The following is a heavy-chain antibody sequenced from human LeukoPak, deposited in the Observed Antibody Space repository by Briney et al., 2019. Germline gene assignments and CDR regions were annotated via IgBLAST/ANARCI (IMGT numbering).Heavy chain of an antibody. CDR3: ARVGGSSTYYFDY. CDR2: INHSGST. Sequence: SETLSLTCAVYGGSFSGYYRSWIRQPPGKGLEWIGEINHSGSTNYNPSLKSRVTISVDTSKNQFSLKLSSVTAADTAVYYCARVGGSSTYYFDYWGQGTLVTVSS. J-gene: IGHJ4*02. D-gene: IGHD1-26*01. V-gene: IGHV4-34*01. CDR1: GGSFSGYY.